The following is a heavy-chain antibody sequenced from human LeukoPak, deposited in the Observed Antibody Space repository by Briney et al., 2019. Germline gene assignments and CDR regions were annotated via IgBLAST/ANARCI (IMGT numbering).Heavy chain of an antibody. V-gene: IGHV3-30-3*01. Sequence: GGSLRLSCAASGFTFSSYAMHWVRQAPGKGLEWVAVISYDGSNKYYADSVKGRFTISRDNSKNTLYLQMNSLRAEDTAVYYCARDVSPLALPAAPGYCFDYWGQGTLVTVSS. CDR2: ISYDGSNK. J-gene: IGHJ4*02. CDR3: ARDVSPLALPAAPGYCFDY. D-gene: IGHD2-2*01. CDR1: GFTFSSYA.